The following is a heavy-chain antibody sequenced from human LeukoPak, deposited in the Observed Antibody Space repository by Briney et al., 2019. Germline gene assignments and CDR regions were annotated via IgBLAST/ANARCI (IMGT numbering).Heavy chain of an antibody. D-gene: IGHD3-10*01. CDR1: GGSISSGGYS. J-gene: IGHJ5*02. V-gene: IGHV4-30-2*01. CDR3: ARGVFYGSGSYSNWFDP. Sequence: SETLSLTCAVSGGSISSGGYSWSWIRQPPGKGLEWIGYIYHSGSTYYNPSLKSRVTISVDRSKNQFSLKLSSVTAADTAVYYCARGVFYGSGSYSNWFDPWGQGTLVTVSS. CDR2: IYHSGST.